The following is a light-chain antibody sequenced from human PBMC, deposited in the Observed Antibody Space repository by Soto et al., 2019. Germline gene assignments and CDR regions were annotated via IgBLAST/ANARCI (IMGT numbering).Light chain of an antibody. CDR1: QSVSSY. CDR3: QQRSYWPLT. J-gene: IGKJ4*01. Sequence: EIVLTQSPATLSLSPGERATLSCRASQSVSSYLVWYQQKPGQAPRLLIYDASNRATGIPARFSGSGSGTDFTLTISSLEPDDFAGYYCQQRSYWPLTFGGGTKVEIK. CDR2: DAS. V-gene: IGKV3-11*01.